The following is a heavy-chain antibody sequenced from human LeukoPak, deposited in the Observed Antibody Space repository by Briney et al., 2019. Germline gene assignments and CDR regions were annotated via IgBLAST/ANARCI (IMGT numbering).Heavy chain of an antibody. D-gene: IGHD3-22*01. CDR3: AKGQYYYDSSGYSFVDY. Sequence: PGGSLRLSCAASGFTFSSYWMSWVRQAPGKGLEWVANIKQDGSAKYYVDSVKGRFTISRDNAKNSLYLQMNSLRAEDTAVYYCAKGQYYYDSSGYSFVDYWGQGTLVTVSS. CDR2: IKQDGSAK. J-gene: IGHJ4*02. CDR1: GFTFSSYW. V-gene: IGHV3-7*01.